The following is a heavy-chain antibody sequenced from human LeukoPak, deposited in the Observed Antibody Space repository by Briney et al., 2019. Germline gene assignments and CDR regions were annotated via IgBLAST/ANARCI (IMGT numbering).Heavy chain of an antibody. CDR1: GYTFSDVY. CDR2: INPQSGAT. Sequence: ASVKVSCKASGYTFSDVYIHWVRQAPGQGLEWMAWINPQSGATNYAQKFKGRITTTRDMSITTAYMELTTLRSDDTAVYYCVRGGNASGLYVAYWGQGTLVTVSS. CDR3: VRGGNASGLYVAY. V-gene: IGHV1-2*02. J-gene: IGHJ4*02. D-gene: IGHD2-15*01.